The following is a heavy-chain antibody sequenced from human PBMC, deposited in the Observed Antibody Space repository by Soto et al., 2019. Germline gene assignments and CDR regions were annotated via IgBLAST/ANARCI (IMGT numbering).Heavy chain of an antibody. CDR2: ISGSGGST. CDR3: AKDVNIVVVVAATPGVWLDP. V-gene: IGHV3-23*01. J-gene: IGHJ5*02. Sequence: GSLRLSCAASGFTFSSYAMSWVRQAPGKGLEWVSAISGSGGSTYYADSVKGRFTISRDNSKNTLYLQMNSLRAEDTAVYYCAKDVNIVVVVAATPGVWLDPWGQGTLVTVSS. CDR1: GFTFSSYA. D-gene: IGHD2-15*01.